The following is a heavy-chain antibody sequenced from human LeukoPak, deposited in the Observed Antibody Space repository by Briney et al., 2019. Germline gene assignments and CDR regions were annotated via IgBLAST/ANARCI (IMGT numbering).Heavy chain of an antibody. Sequence: SETLSLTCTVSGASFSSNYWSWIRQPPGKGLEWIGYIYYSGSTNYNPSLKSRVTISVDTSKNQFSLKLSSVTAADTAVYYCAREGSGYHYYFDYWGQGTLVTVSS. V-gene: IGHV4-59*01. J-gene: IGHJ4*02. CDR3: AREGSGYHYYFDY. CDR1: GASFSSNY. CDR2: IYYSGST. D-gene: IGHD3-22*01.